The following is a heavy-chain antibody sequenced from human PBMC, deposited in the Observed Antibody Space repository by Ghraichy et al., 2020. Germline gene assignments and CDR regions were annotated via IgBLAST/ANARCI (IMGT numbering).Heavy chain of an antibody. Sequence: GGSLRLSCAASGSTFSSYAMSWVRQAPGKGLEWVSAISGSGGSTYYADSVKGRFTISRDNSKNTLYLQMNSLRAEDTAVYYCAKKSLRYCSSASCPLEVWGNGNRVTVSS. V-gene: IGHV3-23*01. D-gene: IGHD2-2*01. CDR3: AKKSLRYCSSASCPLEV. CDR2: ISGSGGST. CDR1: GSTFSSYA. J-gene: IGHJ6*04.